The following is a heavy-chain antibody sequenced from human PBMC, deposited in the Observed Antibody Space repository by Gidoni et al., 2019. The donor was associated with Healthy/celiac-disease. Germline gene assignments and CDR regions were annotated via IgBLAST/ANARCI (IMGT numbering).Heavy chain of an antibody. CDR1: GGSISSSSYY. CDR3: ARPGPGIAPDYFDY. D-gene: IGHD6-13*01. Sequence: QLQLQESGPGLVKPSETLSLTCTVSGGSISSSSYYWGWIRQPPGKGLEWIGSIYYSGSTYYNPSLKSRVTISVDTSKNQFSLKLSSVTAADTAVYYCARPGPGIAPDYFDYWGQGTLVTVSS. V-gene: IGHV4-39*01. CDR2: IYYSGST. J-gene: IGHJ4*02.